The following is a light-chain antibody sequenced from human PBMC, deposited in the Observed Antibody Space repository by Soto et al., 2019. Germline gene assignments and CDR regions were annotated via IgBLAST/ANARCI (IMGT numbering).Light chain of an antibody. J-gene: IGKJ1*01. CDR1: QSLSAID. V-gene: IGKV3-20*01. Sequence: EIVLTQSPGTLSLSPGERATLSCRASQSLSAIDLAWYQQRPGQPPRLLIYGISVRATGIPDRFSGSASGTDFTLTISRLEPEDFAVYYCQQYGSPPSWTFGQGTKVHIK. CDR3: QQYGSPPSWT. CDR2: GIS.